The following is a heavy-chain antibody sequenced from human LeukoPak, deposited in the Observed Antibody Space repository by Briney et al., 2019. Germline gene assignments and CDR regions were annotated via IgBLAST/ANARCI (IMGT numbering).Heavy chain of an antibody. CDR2: MYYTGRT. CDR1: GGSINNYY. CDR3: ARQGNWFDP. V-gene: IGHV4-59*01. J-gene: IGHJ5*02. Sequence: SETLSLTCTVSGGSINNYYWSWIRQPPGKGLEYIGHMYYTGRTSYNPSLKSRITMSVDTSRNQFSLKLTSVSAADTALYYCARQGNWFDPWGQGTLVTVSS.